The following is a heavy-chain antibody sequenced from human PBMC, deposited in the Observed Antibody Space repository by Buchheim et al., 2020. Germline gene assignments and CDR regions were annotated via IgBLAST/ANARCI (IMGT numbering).Heavy chain of an antibody. CDR2: IYYSGST. J-gene: IGHJ4*02. D-gene: IGHD2-15*01. V-gene: IGHV4-59*01. Sequence: QVQLQESGPGLVKPSETLSLTCTVSGGSISSYYWSWIRQPPGKGLEWIGFIYYSGSTNYNPSLKSRVPLSLAPSKNQSSLKLSSVTAADTAVYYCARYCSGGSCYYPLFDYWGQGTL. CDR1: GGSISSYY. CDR3: ARYCSGGSCYYPLFDY.